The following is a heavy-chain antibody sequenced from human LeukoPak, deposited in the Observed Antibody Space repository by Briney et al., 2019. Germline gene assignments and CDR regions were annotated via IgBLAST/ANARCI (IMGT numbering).Heavy chain of an antibody. CDR2: IYYSEST. V-gene: IGHV4-31*03. CDR1: GGSISSGGYY. J-gene: IGHJ3*01. D-gene: IGHD3-22*01. CDR3: ARGDSSGYYYGLVHTV. Sequence: SETLSLTCTVSGGSISSGGYYWSWIRQHPGKGLEWIGYIYYSESTYYNPSLKSRVAISVDTSKNQFSLKLSSVTAADTAVYYCARGDSSGYYYGLVHTVWGQGTMVTVSS.